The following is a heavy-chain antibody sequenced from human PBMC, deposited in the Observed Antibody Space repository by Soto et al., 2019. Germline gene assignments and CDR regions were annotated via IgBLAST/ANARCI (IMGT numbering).Heavy chain of an antibody. V-gene: IGHV3-48*03. J-gene: IGHJ4*02. CDR3: ARGPPCDY. Sequence: PGGSLSLSCAASGFTFSSYEMNWVRQAPGKGLEWVSYISSIDNTIYYADSVKGRFTISRDNAKYSLYLQMNSLRADDSAVYYCARGPPCDYWGQGTLVTVSS. CDR1: GFTFSSYE. CDR2: ISSIDNTI.